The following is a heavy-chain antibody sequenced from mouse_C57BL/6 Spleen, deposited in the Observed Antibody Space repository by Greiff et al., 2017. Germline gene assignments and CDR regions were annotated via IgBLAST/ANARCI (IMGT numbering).Heavy chain of an antibody. CDR3: ARRSCYSLYWDFEG. J-gene: IGHJ1*03. CDR2: IYPGSGST. Sequence: QVQLQQPGAELVKPGASVKMSCKASGYTFTSYWMTWVKQRPGQGLEWIGDIYPGSGSTNYNEKFKSKATLTVDTSSSTAYMQLSSLTSEDSAVYYCARRSCYSLYWDFEGWGTGTTVTVAS. V-gene: IGHV1-55*01. CDR1: GYTFTSYW. D-gene: IGHD2-12*01.